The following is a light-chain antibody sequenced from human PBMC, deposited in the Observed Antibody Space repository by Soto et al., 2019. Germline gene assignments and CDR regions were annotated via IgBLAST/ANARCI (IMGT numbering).Light chain of an antibody. Sequence: QSVLTQPPSVSGAPGQRVTISCTGSSSNIGAGYDVHWYQQLPGTAPKLLIYGNSNRPSEVPDRFSGSKSGTSASLAITGLQDEDEADYYCQSYDSSLSDWVFGGGTQLTVL. CDR1: SSNIGAGYD. V-gene: IGLV1-40*01. J-gene: IGLJ3*02. CDR2: GNS. CDR3: QSYDSSLSDWV.